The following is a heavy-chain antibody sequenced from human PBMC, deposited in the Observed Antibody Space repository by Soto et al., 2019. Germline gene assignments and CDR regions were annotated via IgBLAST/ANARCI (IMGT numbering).Heavy chain of an antibody. CDR1: GFTVSSNH. CDR3: VSGRRYFDF. Sequence: EVQLVESGGGLVQPGGSLRLSCAASGFTVSSNHMTWVRQAPGKGLEWVSVIYGGGSTDCADSVKGRFTISRDSSKNTLYLQMNSLRDEDTAVYYCVSGRRYFDFWGQGTLVTVSS. J-gene: IGHJ4*02. CDR2: IYGGGST. V-gene: IGHV3-66*01.